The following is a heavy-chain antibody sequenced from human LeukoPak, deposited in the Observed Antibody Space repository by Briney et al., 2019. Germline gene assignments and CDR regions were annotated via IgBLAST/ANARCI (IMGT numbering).Heavy chain of an antibody. J-gene: IGHJ4*02. D-gene: IGHD4-17*01. CDR2: IYYSGST. V-gene: IGHV4-39*07. Sequence: SETLSLTCTVSGGSISSSSYYWGWIRQPPGKGLEWIGSIYYSGSTYYNPPRKGRLTISVDTSKHQFSLKLSYVTAADTAVYYCARDMTTVTPDYWGQGTLVTVSS. CDR3: ARDMTTVTPDY. CDR1: GGSISSSSYY.